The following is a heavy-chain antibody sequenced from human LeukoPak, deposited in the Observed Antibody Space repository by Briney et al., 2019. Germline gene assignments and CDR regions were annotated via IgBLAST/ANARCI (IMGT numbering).Heavy chain of an antibody. CDR3: AMNYYDSSAIPYGMDV. V-gene: IGHV5-51*01. J-gene: IGHJ6*02. D-gene: IGHD3-22*01. CDR2: IYPGDSDT. Sequence: GESLKISCKGSGYSFTSYWIGWVRQMPGKGLEWMGIIYPGDSDTRSSPSFQGQVTISADKSISTAYLQWSSLKASDTAMYYCAMNYYDSSAIPYGMDVWGQGTTVTVSS. CDR1: GYSFTSYW.